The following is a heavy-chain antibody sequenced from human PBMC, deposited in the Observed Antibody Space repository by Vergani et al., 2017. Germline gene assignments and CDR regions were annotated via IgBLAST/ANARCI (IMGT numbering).Heavy chain of an antibody. D-gene: IGHD6-25*01. CDR2: INWNSGSI. V-gene: IGHV3-9*01. CDR3: AKEFLRGPGIAADPLGFDI. Sequence: EVQLVESGGGLVQPGRSLRLSCAASGFTFDDYAMHWVRQAPGKGLEWVSGINWNSGSIGYADSVKGRFTISRDNAKNSLYLQMNSLRAEDTALYYCAKEFLRGPGIAADPLGFDIWGQGTMVTVSS. CDR1: GFTFDDYA. J-gene: IGHJ3*02.